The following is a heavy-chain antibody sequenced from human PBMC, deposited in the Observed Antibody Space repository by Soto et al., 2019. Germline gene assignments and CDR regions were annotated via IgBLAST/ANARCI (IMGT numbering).Heavy chain of an antibody. Sequence: SETLSLTCAVSGGSISSGGYYWSWIRQHPGKGLEWIGYIYYSGSTYYNPSLKSRVTISVDTSKNQFSLKLSSVTAADTAVYYCARAGGLDWYYYYGMDVWGQGTTVTVSS. CDR2: IYYSGST. V-gene: IGHV4-31*11. CDR1: GGSISSGGYY. J-gene: IGHJ6*02. CDR3: ARAGGLDWYYYYGMDV. D-gene: IGHD2-21*01.